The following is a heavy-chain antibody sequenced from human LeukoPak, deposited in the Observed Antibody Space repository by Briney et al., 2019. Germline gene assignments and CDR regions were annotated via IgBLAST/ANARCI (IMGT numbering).Heavy chain of an antibody. Sequence: TGGSLRLSCTASGFTFGDYAMTWVRQAPGKGLEWVSAISGSGGSTYYADSVKGRFTISRDNSKNMLYLQIKSLRAEDTAVYFCAKDRGDYTNWFDPWGQGKLVTVSS. CDR3: AKDRGDYTNWFDP. J-gene: IGHJ5*02. CDR1: GFTFGDYA. V-gene: IGHV3-23*01. CDR2: ISGSGGST. D-gene: IGHD4-17*01.